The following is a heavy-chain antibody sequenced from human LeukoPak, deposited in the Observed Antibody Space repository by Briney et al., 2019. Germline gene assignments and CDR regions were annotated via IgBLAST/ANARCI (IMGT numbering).Heavy chain of an antibody. V-gene: IGHV4-59*11. CDR1: GGSISGHY. CDR2: IYYSGST. J-gene: IGHJ5*02. CDR3: AGGVSLGFDH. D-gene: IGHD3-16*01. Sequence: SETLSLTCTVSGGSISGHYWSWIRQPPGKGLEWIGDIYYSGSTNYNTSPKSRVTISVDTSKNQFSLKLSSVTAAYTAVYYCAGGVSLGFDHWGQGTLVTVSS.